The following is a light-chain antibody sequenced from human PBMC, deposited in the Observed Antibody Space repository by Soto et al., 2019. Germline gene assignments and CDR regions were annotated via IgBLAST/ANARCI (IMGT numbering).Light chain of an antibody. CDR1: LTVTNNY. CDR2: DAS. CDR3: QQYASAPLT. J-gene: IGKJ1*01. V-gene: IGKV3-20*01. Sequence: EIVLTHSPDTLSLSPGERATLSCRASLTVTNNYLAWYQQKAGPAPRLVIYDASTRATGIPDRVSASGSGNDFTRTISRLEPEDFAVYCCQQYASAPLTFGQGTKVEVK.